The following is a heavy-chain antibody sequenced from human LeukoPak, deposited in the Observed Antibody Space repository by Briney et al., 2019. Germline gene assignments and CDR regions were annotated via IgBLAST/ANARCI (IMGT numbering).Heavy chain of an antibody. CDR3: SRDSSWSFDY. CDR2: IRSKAYGGTT. CDR1: GFTFGDYA. D-gene: IGHD6-13*01. Sequence: GGSLRLSCTASGFTFGDYAMTWVRQAPGKGLEWVGFIRSKAYGGTTEYAASVEGRFTISRDDSKSIVYLQMNSPKTEDTAEYYCSRDSSWSFDYWGQGTLVTVSS. J-gene: IGHJ4*02. V-gene: IGHV3-49*04.